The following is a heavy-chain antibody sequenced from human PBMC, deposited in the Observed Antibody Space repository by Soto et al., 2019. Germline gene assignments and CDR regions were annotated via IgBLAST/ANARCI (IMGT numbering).Heavy chain of an antibody. CDR3: ARDGYSTGSDAFDI. CDR1: GGTFSSYA. V-gene: IGHV1-69*13. D-gene: IGHD2-8*02. Sequence: GASVKVSCKASGGTFSSYAISWVRQAPGQGLEWMGGIIPIFGTANYAQKFQGRVTITADESTSTAYMELSSLRSEDTVVYYCARDGYSTGSDAFDIWGQGTMVTVSS. CDR2: IIPIFGTA. J-gene: IGHJ3*02.